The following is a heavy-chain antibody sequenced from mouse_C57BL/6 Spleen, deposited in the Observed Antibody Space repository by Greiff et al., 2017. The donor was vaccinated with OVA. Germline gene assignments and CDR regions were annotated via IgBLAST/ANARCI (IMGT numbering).Heavy chain of an antibody. V-gene: IGHV1-15*01. D-gene: IGHD5-1*01. J-gene: IGHJ2*01. Sequence: QVQLQQSGAELVRPGASVTLSCKASGYTFTDYEMHWVKQTPVHGLEWIGAIDPETGGTAYNQKFKGKAILTADKSSSTAYMELRSLTSDDSAVYYFTRCGSTYYFDYWGPGTTLTVSS. CDR3: TRCGSTYYFDY. CDR2: IDPETGGT. CDR1: GYTFTDYE.